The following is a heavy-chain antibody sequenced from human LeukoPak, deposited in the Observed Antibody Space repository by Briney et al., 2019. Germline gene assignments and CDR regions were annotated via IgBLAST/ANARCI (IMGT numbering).Heavy chain of an antibody. D-gene: IGHD5-12*01. Sequence: GASVKVSCKASGYTFTGYYMNWVRQAPGQGLEWLGWINPNSGGTNYAQKFQGRVTMTRDTSISTAYMELSRLKSDDTAVYYCARDFIRGSHDVAFDIWGQGTVVTASS. CDR2: INPNSGGT. CDR3: ARDFIRGSHDVAFDI. J-gene: IGHJ3*02. V-gene: IGHV1-2*02. CDR1: GYTFTGYY.